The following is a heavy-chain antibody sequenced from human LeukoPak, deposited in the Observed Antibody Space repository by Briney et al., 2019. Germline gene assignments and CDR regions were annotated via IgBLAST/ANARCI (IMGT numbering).Heavy chain of an antibody. CDR3: ARDGTNYTFDI. D-gene: IGHD2-8*01. CDR1: GYTFTAYY. Sequence: ASVKVSCKASGYTFTAYYIHWLRQAPGQGPEWMGWIKPDSGSSHYAQKFQGRVTMTRDTSTSTVYMELSSLRSEDTALYFCARDGTNYTFDIWGQGTMVTVSS. V-gene: IGHV1-2*02. CDR2: IKPDSGSS. J-gene: IGHJ3*02.